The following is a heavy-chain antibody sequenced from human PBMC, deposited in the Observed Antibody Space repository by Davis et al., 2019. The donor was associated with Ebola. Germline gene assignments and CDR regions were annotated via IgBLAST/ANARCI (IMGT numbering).Heavy chain of an antibody. CDR3: ARDLITMVQNDAFDI. J-gene: IGHJ3*02. CDR1: GFTFNFYV. D-gene: IGHD3-10*01. V-gene: IGHV3-11*01. Sequence: GESLKISCAGSGFTFNFYVMSWVRQAPGKGLEWVSYISSSGSTIYYADSVKGRFTISRDNAKNSLYLQMNSLRAEDTAVYYCARDLITMVQNDAFDIWGQGTMVTVSS. CDR2: ISSSGSTI.